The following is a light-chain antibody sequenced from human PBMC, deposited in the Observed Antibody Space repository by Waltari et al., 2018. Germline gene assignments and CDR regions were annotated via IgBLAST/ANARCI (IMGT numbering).Light chain of an antibody. CDR3: QQYNTYPWT. Sequence: DVQMTQSPSTVSASVGDRVTITCGASQTISSWLAWYQQKPGKAPKLLIYKAYTLESGVPSRFSDSGSGTEFTLTISSLQPDDFATYYCQQYNTYPWTFGQGSKV. J-gene: IGKJ1*01. V-gene: IGKV1-5*03. CDR1: QTISSW. CDR2: KAY.